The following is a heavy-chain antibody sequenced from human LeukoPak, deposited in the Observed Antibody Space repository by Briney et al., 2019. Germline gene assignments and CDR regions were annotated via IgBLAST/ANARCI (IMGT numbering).Heavy chain of an antibody. Sequence: SETLSLTCTVSGYSISSGYYWGWIRQPPGKGLEWIGSIYHSGSTYYSPSLKSRVTISVDTSKNQFSLKLSSVTAADTAVYYCARVAAVGYCSSTSCPGDWYFDLWGRGTLVTVSS. CDR2: IYHSGST. J-gene: IGHJ2*01. V-gene: IGHV4-38-2*02. D-gene: IGHD2-2*01. CDR3: ARVAAVGYCSSTSCPGDWYFDL. CDR1: GYSISSGYY.